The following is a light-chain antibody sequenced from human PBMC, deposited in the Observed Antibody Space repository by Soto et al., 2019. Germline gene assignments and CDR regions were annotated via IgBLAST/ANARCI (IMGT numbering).Light chain of an antibody. CDR2: GSS. CDR3: QQYGSSPPYT. Sequence: EVVLTQSPGTLSLSPGERATLSCRASQSVSNNYFAWYQQKPGQAPRRLIFGSSDRATGIPDRFSGSGSGTAFTLTISRLEPADFAVDYCQQYGSSPPYTFGQGTKLEIK. J-gene: IGKJ2*01. V-gene: IGKV3-20*01. CDR1: QSVSNNY.